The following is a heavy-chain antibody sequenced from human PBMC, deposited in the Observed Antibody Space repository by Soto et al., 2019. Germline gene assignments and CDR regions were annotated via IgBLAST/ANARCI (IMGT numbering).Heavy chain of an antibody. V-gene: IGHV4-59*01. CDR2: IYYSGST. Sequence: PSETLSLTCTVSGGSISSYYWSWIRQPPGKGLEWIGYIYYSGSTNYNPSLKSRVTVSVDTSKNQFSLKLSSVTAADTAVYYCARDQVPAAFLGWFDPWGQGTLVTSPQ. J-gene: IGHJ5*02. CDR1: GGSISSYY. CDR3: ARDQVPAAFLGWFDP. D-gene: IGHD2-2*01.